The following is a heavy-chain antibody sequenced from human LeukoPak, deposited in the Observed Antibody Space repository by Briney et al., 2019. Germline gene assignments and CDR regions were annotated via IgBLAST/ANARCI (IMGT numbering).Heavy chain of an antibody. D-gene: IGHD3-9*01. Sequence: SETLSLTCAVYGGSFRGYYWSWIRQPPGKGLEWIGEINHSGSTNYSPSLKSRVTISVDTSKNQFSLKLSSVTAADTAVYYCARGGNYDILTGLHWFDPWGQGTLVTVSS. CDR2: INHSGST. J-gene: IGHJ5*02. CDR3: ARGGNYDILTGLHWFDP. V-gene: IGHV4-34*01. CDR1: GGSFRGYY.